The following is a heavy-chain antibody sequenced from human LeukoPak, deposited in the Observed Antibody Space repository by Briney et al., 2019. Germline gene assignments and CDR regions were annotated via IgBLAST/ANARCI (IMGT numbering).Heavy chain of an antibody. J-gene: IGHJ4*02. CDR2: MNPNSGNT. CDR3: ASALRGCSGGSCYSTALYYFDY. V-gene: IGHV1-8*01. Sequence: ASVKVSCKASGYTFTSYDINWVRQATGQGLEWMGWMNPNSGNTGYAQKFQGRVTMTRNTSISTAYMELSSLRSEDTAVCYCASALRGCSGGSCYSTALYYFDYWGQGTLVTVSS. CDR1: GYTFTSYD. D-gene: IGHD2-15*01.